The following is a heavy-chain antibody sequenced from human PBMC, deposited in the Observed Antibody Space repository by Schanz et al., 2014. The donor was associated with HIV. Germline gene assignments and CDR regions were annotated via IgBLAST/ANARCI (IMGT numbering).Heavy chain of an antibody. CDR3: ARRSTPGGYYGMDV. Sequence: QVHLLESGGGVVQPGRSLRLSCAASGFTFSSYGMHWVRQAQGKGPEWVAVIWYDGSHTYYADSVKGRFTISRDNSKSTLYLQMNSLRAEDTAVYYCARRSTPGGYYGMDVWGQGTTVTVSS. CDR1: GFTFSSYG. J-gene: IGHJ6*02. V-gene: IGHV3-33*01. CDR2: IWYDGSHT. D-gene: IGHD2-15*01.